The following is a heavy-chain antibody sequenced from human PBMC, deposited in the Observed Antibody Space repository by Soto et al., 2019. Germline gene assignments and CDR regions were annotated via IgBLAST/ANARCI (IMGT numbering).Heavy chain of an antibody. CDR1: GFTFSSYS. Sequence: EVQLVESGGGLVQPGGSLRLSCAASGFTFSSYSMNWVRQAPGKGLEWVSYISSSSSTIYYADSVKGRFPISRDNAKNARYLQMNSLRDEDTAVYYCARENYGDYLNWFDPWGQGTLVTVSS. J-gene: IGHJ5*02. V-gene: IGHV3-48*02. CDR3: ARENYGDYLNWFDP. CDR2: ISSSSSTI. D-gene: IGHD4-17*01.